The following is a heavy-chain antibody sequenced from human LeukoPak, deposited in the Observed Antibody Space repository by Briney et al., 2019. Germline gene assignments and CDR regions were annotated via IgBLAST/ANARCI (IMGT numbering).Heavy chain of an antibody. J-gene: IGHJ3*02. CDR1: GDSVSSNSVT. CDR2: TYYRSKWYN. V-gene: IGHV6-1*01. D-gene: IGHD5-18*01. CDR3: AREDTAMVGAFDI. Sequence: SQTLSLTCAISGDSVSSNSVTWNWIRQSPSRGLEWLGRTYYRSKWYNDYAVSVKSRITINPDTSKNQFSLQLNSVTPEDTAVYYCAREDTAMVGAFDIWGQGTMVTVSS.